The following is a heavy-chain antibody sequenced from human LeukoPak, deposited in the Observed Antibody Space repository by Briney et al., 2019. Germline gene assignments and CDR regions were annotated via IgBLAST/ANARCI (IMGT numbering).Heavy chain of an antibody. J-gene: IGHJ4*02. D-gene: IGHD3-9*01. CDR2: TSSSSSYK. CDR1: GFTFRSYS. V-gene: IGHV3-21*01. CDR3: AREKYDILTGYSPYFFDY. Sequence: SGGSLRLSCAASGFTFRSYSMNWVRQAPGKGLEWVSSTSSSSSYKYYADSVKGRFTISRDNAKNSLYLQMNSLGAEDTAVYYCAREKYDILTGYSPYFFDYWGQGTLVTVSS.